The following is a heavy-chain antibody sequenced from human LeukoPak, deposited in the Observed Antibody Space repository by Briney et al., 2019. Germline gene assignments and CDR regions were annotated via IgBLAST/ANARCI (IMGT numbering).Heavy chain of an antibody. CDR2: INTNTGNP. D-gene: IGHD2-2*01. CDR3: ARDQSQEYQLLWWAGWFDP. CDR1: GYTFTSYA. J-gene: IGHJ5*02. Sequence: ASVEVSCKASGYTFTSYAMNWVRQAPGQGLEWMGWINTNTGNPTYAQGFTGRFVFSLDTSVSTAYLQISSLKAEDTAVYYCARDQSQEYQLLWWAGWFDPLGQGTLVTVSS. V-gene: IGHV7-4-1*02.